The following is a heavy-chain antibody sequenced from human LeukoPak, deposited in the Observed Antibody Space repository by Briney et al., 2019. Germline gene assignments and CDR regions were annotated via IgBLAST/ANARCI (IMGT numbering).Heavy chain of an antibody. D-gene: IGHD2-21*02. CDR2: INHSGST. Sequence: SETLSLTCTVSGGSISSYYWSWIRQPPGKGLEWIGEINHSGSTNYNPSLKSRVTISVDTSKNQFSLKLSSVTAADTAVYYCARGLSGDYAEKLNWFDPWGQGTLVTVSS. J-gene: IGHJ5*02. CDR1: GGSISSYY. CDR3: ARGLSGDYAEKLNWFDP. V-gene: IGHV4-34*01.